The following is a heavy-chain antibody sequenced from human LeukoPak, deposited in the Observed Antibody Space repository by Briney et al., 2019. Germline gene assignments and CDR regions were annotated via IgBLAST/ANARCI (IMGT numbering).Heavy chain of an antibody. Sequence: SQTLSPTCAISGDSFSSNSAAWNWIRQSPSRGLEWLGRTYYRSKWYNDYAVSVKSRITINPDTSKNQFSLQLNSVTPEDTAVYYCARGVIITMVRGAFDYWGQGTLVTVSS. V-gene: IGHV6-1*01. CDR3: ARGVIITMVRGAFDY. CDR1: GDSFSSNSAA. CDR2: TYYRSKWYN. D-gene: IGHD3-10*01. J-gene: IGHJ4*02.